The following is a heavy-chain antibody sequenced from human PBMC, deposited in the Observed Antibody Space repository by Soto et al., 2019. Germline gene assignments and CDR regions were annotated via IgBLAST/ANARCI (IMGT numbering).Heavy chain of an antibody. CDR1: GYSFTSYW. V-gene: IGHV5-10-1*01. D-gene: IGHD3-3*01. J-gene: IGHJ5*02. CDR2: IDPSDSYT. CDR3: ARRVRYYDFWSGSNWFDP. Sequence: PGESLKISCKGSGYSFTSYWISGVRQMPGKGLEWMGRIDPSDSYTNYSPSFQGHVTISADKSISTAYLQWSSLKASDTAMYYCARRVRYYDFWSGSNWFDPWGQGTLVTVSS.